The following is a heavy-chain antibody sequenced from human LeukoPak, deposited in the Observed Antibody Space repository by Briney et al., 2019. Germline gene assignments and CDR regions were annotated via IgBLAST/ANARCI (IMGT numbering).Heavy chain of an antibody. CDR1: GFTFDDSG. J-gene: IGHJ6*03. CDR2: INYNGENT. CDR3: ARAIPEAATNYPYYYYYMDV. Sequence: GGSLRLSCTASGFTFDDSGMNWVRHAPGKGLEWVSGINYNGENTRYAESVQGRFTISRDNAKNSLYLQMNSLRVEDTALYYCARAIPEAATNYPYYYYYMDVGGRGTTVTVSS. D-gene: IGHD6-19*01. V-gene: IGHV3-20*04.